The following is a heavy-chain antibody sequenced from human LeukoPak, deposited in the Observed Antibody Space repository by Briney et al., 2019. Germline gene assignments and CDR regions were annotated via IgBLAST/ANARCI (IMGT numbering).Heavy chain of an antibody. CDR1: GGTFSSYV. CDR2: IIPMFGTA. CDR3: ARERWLQFGADY. J-gene: IGHJ4*02. V-gene: IGHV1-69*13. D-gene: IGHD5-24*01. Sequence: ASVKVSCKASGGTFSSYVITWVRQAPGQGLEWMGGIIPMFGTADYAQKFQGRVTITADESTSTAYMQLSSLRSEDTAVYYCARERWLQFGADYWGQGTLVTVSS.